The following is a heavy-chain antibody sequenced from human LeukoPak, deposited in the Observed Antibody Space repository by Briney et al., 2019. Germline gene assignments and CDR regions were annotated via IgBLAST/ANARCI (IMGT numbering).Heavy chain of an antibody. D-gene: IGHD3-22*01. CDR3: ARDWISSSGHYCGSDCFDI. CDR1: GFTFSSYW. V-gene: IGHV3-74*01. Sequence: GGSLRLSCVAPGFTFSSYWMHWVRQAPGEGLVWVSRINSDGSSTSYADSVKGRFTISRDNAKNTLYLQMNSLRAEDTAVYYCARDWISSSGHYCGSDCFDIWGQGTMVTVSS. J-gene: IGHJ3*02. CDR2: INSDGSST.